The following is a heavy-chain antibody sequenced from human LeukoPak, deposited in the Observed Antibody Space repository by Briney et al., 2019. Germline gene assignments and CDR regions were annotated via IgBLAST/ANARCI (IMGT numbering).Heavy chain of an antibody. V-gene: IGHV3-11*01. CDR2: ISSSGSSI. CDR3: ARDRPYYDYVWGNRGDY. Sequence: GGSLRLSCAASGFTFSDYYMSWIRQAPGKGLEWVSYISSSGSSIYYADSVKGRFTISRDNAKNSLYLQMNSLRAEDTAVYYCARDRPYYDYVWGNRGDYWGQGTLVTVSS. CDR1: GFTFSDYY. D-gene: IGHD3-16*01. J-gene: IGHJ4*02.